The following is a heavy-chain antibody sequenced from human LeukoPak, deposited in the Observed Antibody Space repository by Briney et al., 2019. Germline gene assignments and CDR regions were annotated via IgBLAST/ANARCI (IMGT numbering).Heavy chain of an antibody. CDR3: ARRKAKTPNYFDY. CDR1: GGSISSTSYY. Sequence: SETLSLTCTVSGGSISSTSYYWGWIRQPPGKGLEWIGSIFYSGSPYYNPSLKSRVTISVDTSKNQFSLKLTSVTAADTAMYYCARRKAKTPNYFDYWGQRALVTVSS. V-gene: IGHV4-39*01. CDR2: IFYSGSP. J-gene: IGHJ4*02.